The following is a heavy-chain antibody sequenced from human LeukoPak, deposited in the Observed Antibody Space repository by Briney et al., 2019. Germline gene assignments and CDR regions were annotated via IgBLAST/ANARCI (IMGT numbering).Heavy chain of an antibody. Sequence: ASVKVSCKASGGTFSSYAISWVRQAPGQGLECMGRNIPILGIANYAQKFQGRVTITADKSASTAYMELSSLRSEDTAVYYCAREVNLGLVPAAMTIWFDPWGQGTLVTVSS. J-gene: IGHJ5*02. CDR2: NIPILGIA. CDR3: AREVNLGLVPAAMTIWFDP. V-gene: IGHV1-69*04. D-gene: IGHD2-2*01. CDR1: GGTFSSYA.